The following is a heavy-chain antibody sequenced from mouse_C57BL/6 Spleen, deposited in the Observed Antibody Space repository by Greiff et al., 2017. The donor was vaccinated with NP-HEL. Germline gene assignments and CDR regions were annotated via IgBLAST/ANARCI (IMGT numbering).Heavy chain of an antibody. CDR3: ARSTMAHFDY. Sequence: EVMLVESGGGLVKPGGSLKLSCAASGFTFSDYGMHWVRQAPEKGLEWVAYISSGSSTIYYADTVKGRFTISRDNAKNTLFLQMTSLRSEDTAMYYCARSTMAHFDYWGQGTTLTVSS. D-gene: IGHD2-1*01. CDR1: GFTFSDYG. CDR2: ISSGSSTI. J-gene: IGHJ2*01. V-gene: IGHV5-17*01.